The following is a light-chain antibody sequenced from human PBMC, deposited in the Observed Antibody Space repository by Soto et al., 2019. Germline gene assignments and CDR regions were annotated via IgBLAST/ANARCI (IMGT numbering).Light chain of an antibody. V-gene: IGKV1-5*03. CDR3: QQYDSFLRT. Sequence: DIQMTQSPSALSASVGDRVVITCRASQNINRGLAWYQQKPGEAPKLLIFKASTARGGVPSRFSGSGAGTDFSLTISSLQPDDFATYYCQQYDSFLRTFGQGTKVEIK. J-gene: IGKJ1*01. CDR1: QNINRG. CDR2: KAS.